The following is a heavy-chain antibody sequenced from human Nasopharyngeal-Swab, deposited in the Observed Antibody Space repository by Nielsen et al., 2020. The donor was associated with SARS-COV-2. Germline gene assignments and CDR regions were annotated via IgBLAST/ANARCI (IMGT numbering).Heavy chain of an antibody. CDR1: GFTFRDYW. CDR3: ARVGGRTSPMGS. J-gene: IGHJ4*02. V-gene: IGHV3-7*01. CDR2: IKQDGSEK. D-gene: IGHD3-10*01. Sequence: GGSLRLSCVASGFTFRDYWMSWVRQAPAKGLKWVARIKQDGSEKNYVDSVKGRSTISRDNAKNSLFLQMDSLRTEDTAFYYCARVGGRTSPMGSWGQGTLVTVSS.